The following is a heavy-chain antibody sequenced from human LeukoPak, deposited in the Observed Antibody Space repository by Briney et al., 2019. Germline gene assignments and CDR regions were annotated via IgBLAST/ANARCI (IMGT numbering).Heavy chain of an antibody. CDR2: ISSSGGST. CDR3: AKRGLLWFGEPRTPLFDY. Sequence: PGGYLRLSCAASGFTFSSYAMSWVRQAPGKGLEWVSAISSSGGSTYYADSVKGRFTISRDNSKNTLYLQMNSLRAEDTAVYYCAKRGLLWFGEPRTPLFDYWGQGTLVTVSS. J-gene: IGHJ4*02. CDR1: GFTFSSYA. D-gene: IGHD3-10*01. V-gene: IGHV3-23*01.